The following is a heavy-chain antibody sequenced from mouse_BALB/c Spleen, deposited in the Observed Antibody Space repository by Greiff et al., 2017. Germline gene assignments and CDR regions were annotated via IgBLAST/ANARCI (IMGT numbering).Heavy chain of an antibody. CDR3: AGVYGNYEGAMDD. CDR2: INPYNDGT. D-gene: IGHD2-1*01. CDR1: GYTFTSYV. Sequence: EVQLVESGPELVKPGASVKMSCKASGYTFTSYVMHWVKQKPGQGLEWIGYINPYNDGTKYNEKFKGKATLTSDKSSSTAYMELSSLTSEDSAVYYCAGVYGNYEGAMDDWGQGTSVTVSS. J-gene: IGHJ4*01. V-gene: IGHV1-14*01.